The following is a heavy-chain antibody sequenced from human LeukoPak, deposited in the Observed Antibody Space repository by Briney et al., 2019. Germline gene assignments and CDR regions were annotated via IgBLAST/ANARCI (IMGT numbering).Heavy chain of an antibody. CDR1: GFTFSNFW. D-gene: IGHD7-27*01. CDR3: ARDDPWGYYDS. J-gene: IGHJ4*02. V-gene: IGHV3-7*01. CDR2: IKQDGSAK. Sequence: QPGGSLRLSCAASGFTFSNFWMTWIRQAPGKGLEWVANIKQDGSAKNHVDSVKGRFTISRDNARNSVFLEMNSLRDEDTAVCYCARDDPWGYYDSWGQGTLVTVSS.